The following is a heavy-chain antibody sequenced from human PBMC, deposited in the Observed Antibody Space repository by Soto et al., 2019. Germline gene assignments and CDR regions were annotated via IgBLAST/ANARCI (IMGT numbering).Heavy chain of an antibody. CDR2: ISAYNGNT. D-gene: IGHD4-4*01. CDR3: ARGTVTTRKYYYYGMDV. J-gene: IGHJ6*02. V-gene: IGHV1-18*01. Sequence: ASVKVSCKASGYTFTSYGISWVRQAPGQGLEWMGWISAYNGNTNYAQKLQGRVTMTTDTSTSTAYMELRSLRSDDTAVYYCARGTVTTRKYYYYGMDVWGQGTTVTVSS. CDR1: GYTFTSYG.